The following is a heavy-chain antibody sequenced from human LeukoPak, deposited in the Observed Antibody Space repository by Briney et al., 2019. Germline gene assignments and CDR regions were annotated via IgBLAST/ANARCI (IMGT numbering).Heavy chain of an antibody. CDR2: IIPIFGTT. Sequence: EASVKVSCKASGGTFNSYAISWGRQAPGQGLEWMGGIIPIFGTTNYARKFRGRVTLTADKSTRTAYMELSSLRSEDTAVYYCARAGDSYTSLDYWGQGTLVTVSS. J-gene: IGHJ4*02. CDR3: ARAGDSYTSLDY. V-gene: IGHV1-69*06. D-gene: IGHD5-18*01. CDR1: GGTFNSYA.